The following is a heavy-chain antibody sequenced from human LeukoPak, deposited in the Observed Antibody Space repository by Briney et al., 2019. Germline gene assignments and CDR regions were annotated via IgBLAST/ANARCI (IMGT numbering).Heavy chain of an antibody. CDR2: ISGSGGST. Sequence: PGGSLRLSYAASGLTFSSYAMSWVRQAPGKGLEWVSAISGSGGSTYYADSVKGRFTISRDNSKNTLYLQMNSLRAEDTAVYYCAKDESGSYYSYFDYWGQGTLVTVSS. V-gene: IGHV3-23*01. CDR3: AKDESGSYYSYFDY. D-gene: IGHD1-26*01. CDR1: GLTFSSYA. J-gene: IGHJ4*02.